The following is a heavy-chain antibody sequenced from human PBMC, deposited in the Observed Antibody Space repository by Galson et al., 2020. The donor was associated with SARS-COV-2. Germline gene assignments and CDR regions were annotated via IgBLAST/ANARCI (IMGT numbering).Heavy chain of an antibody. V-gene: IGHV3-33*01. CDR1: GFTFSSHA. Sequence: GGSLRLSCAASGFTFSSHAIHWVRQAPGKGLEWVAQIFYDGSDKYYGDSVKGRFTISRDSSKNMVYLQMNNLKVDDTAVYYCARDGQLSSGWAFDYWAQGTLVTASS. D-gene: IGHD6-19*01. J-gene: IGHJ4*02. CDR2: IFYDGSDK. CDR3: ARDGQLSSGWAFDY.